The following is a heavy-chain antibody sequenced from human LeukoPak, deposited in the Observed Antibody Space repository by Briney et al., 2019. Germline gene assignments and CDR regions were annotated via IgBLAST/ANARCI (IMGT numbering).Heavy chain of an antibody. Sequence: GGSLRLSCAASGFTFGSYGMSWVRQAPGKGLEWVSFITSNADRTSYADSVEGRFTISRDNPRNTLYMQMNSLRDEDTNVYYCAIMHGYFDGSGYWVQWGQGTLDTVSS. CDR2: ITSNADRT. CDR1: GFTFGSYG. J-gene: IGHJ1*01. CDR3: AIMHGYFDGSGYWVQ. D-gene: IGHD3-22*01. V-gene: IGHV3-23*01.